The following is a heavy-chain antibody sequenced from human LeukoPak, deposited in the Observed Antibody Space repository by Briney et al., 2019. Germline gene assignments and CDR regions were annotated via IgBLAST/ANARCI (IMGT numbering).Heavy chain of an antibody. V-gene: IGHV1-8*01. CDR2: MNPNSGNT. D-gene: IGHD3-3*01. CDR3: ARGGYQLYYDFWSGYYSVNWFDP. J-gene: IGHJ5*02. CDR1: GYTFTSYD. Sequence: GASVKVSCKASGYTFTSYDINWVRQATGQGLEWMGWMNPNSGNTGYAQKFQGRVTMTRSTSISTAYMELSSLRSEDTAVYYCARGGYQLYYDFWSGYYSVNWFDPWGQGTLVTVSS.